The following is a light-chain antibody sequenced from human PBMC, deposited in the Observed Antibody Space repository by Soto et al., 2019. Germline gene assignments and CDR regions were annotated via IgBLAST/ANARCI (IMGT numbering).Light chain of an antibody. CDR1: QSISSW. CDR2: DAS. Sequence: DIQMTQSPSTLTASVGDRVTITCRASQSISSWLPWYQQKPGKAPKLLIYDASSLESGVPSRFSGSGSGTEFTLTISSLQPDDFATYYCQQYNSYSGWTFGQGTKVEIK. J-gene: IGKJ1*01. CDR3: QQYNSYSGWT. V-gene: IGKV1-5*01.